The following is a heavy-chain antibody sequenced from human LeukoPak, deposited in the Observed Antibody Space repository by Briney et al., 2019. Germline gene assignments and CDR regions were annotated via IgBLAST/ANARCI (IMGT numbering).Heavy chain of an antibody. D-gene: IGHD5-24*01. CDR2: IYYSGST. J-gene: IGHJ4*02. V-gene: IGHV4-39*07. CDR3: ARTRNRWLQLRAYYFDY. Sequence: SETLSLTCTVSAGAISSSSYYWGWIRQPPGKGLEWIGSIYYSGSTHYNPSLQSRVTISVDTSKNQFSLKLSSVTAADTAVYYCARTRNRWLQLRAYYFDYWGQGTLVTVSS. CDR1: AGAISSSSYY.